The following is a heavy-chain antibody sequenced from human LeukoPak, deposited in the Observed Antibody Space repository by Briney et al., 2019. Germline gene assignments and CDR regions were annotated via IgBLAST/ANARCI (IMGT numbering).Heavy chain of an antibody. V-gene: IGHV1-3*01. Sequence: ASVKVSCTASGYTFTSYAMHWVRQAPGQRLEWMGWINAGNGNTKYSQKFQGRVTITRDTSASTAYMELSSLRSEDTAVYYCARDKGQLWLSGGFDYWGQGTLVTVSS. J-gene: IGHJ4*02. D-gene: IGHD5-18*01. CDR1: GYTFTSYA. CDR2: INAGNGNT. CDR3: ARDKGQLWLSGGFDY.